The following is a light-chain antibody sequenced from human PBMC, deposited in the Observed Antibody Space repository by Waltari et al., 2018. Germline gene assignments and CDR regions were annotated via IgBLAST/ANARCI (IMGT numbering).Light chain of an antibody. Sequence: DIVMTQSPDSLAVSLGERATINCKSSQRVLYSSNNKNYLAWYQQKPGQPPKLLIYWVSTRESGVPDRFSGSGSGTDFTLTISSLQAEDVAVYYCQQYYSTPPTFGQGTKVEIK. J-gene: IGKJ1*01. V-gene: IGKV4-1*01. CDR2: WVS. CDR3: QQYYSTPPT. CDR1: QRVLYSSNNKNY.